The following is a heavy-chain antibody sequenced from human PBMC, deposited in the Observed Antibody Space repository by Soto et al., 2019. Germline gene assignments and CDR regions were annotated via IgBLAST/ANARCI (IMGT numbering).Heavy chain of an antibody. CDR1: GIPFSGYW. V-gene: IGHV3-74*01. J-gene: IGHJ4*02. CDR3: ATVFEH. CDR2: VDSVGSGT. Sequence: VPLVESGGGSVQPGGSLRLSCVASGIPFSGYWMHWVRQVPGKGPVWVARVDSVGSGTSYADSVKSRFTISRDNAKNTLSLQMDSLRVEDTAVYYCATVFEHWGQGIPVTVSS.